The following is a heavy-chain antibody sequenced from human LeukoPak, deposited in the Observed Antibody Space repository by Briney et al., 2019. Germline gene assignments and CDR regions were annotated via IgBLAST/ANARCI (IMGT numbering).Heavy chain of an antibody. CDR1: GGSFSGYY. J-gene: IGHJ4*02. V-gene: IGHV4-34*01. CDR2: INHSGST. CDR3: ARDRTTWFGERELDY. D-gene: IGHD3-10*01. Sequence: SETLSLTCAVYGGSFSGYYWSWIRQPPGKGLEWIGEINHSGSTNYNPSLKSRVTISVDTSKNQFSLKLSSVTAADTAVYYCARDRTTWFGERELDYWGQGTLVTVSS.